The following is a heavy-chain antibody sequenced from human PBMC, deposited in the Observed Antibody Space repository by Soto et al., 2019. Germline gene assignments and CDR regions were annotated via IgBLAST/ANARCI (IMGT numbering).Heavy chain of an antibody. CDR3: AREQGITTFGVYSMYYYGMDV. J-gene: IGHJ6*02. V-gene: IGHV1-18*01. Sequence: QVQLVQSGAEVKKPGASVKVSCKASGYTFTNSGISWVRQAPGQGLEWMGWISTDNGNTNYAQHLQGRVSMTTDTTTSTADMDLRSLRSDDTAVYYCAREQGITTFGVYSMYYYGMDVWGQGTTVTVSS. CDR1: GYTFTNSG. CDR2: ISTDNGNT. D-gene: IGHD3-3*01.